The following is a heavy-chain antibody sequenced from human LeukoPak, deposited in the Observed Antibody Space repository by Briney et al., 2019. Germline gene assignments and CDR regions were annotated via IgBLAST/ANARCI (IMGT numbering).Heavy chain of an antibody. CDR1: GFTFSSYA. J-gene: IGHJ5*02. V-gene: IGHV3-23*01. CDR3: AKEGPIPATRDQISNWFDP. D-gene: IGHD1-7*01. Sequence: GGSLRLSCAASGFTFSSYAMSWVRQAPGKGLEWVSAISGSGGSTFYADSAKGRFTTSRDNPKNMLYLQMNSLRAEDTAVYYCAKEGPIPATRDQISNWFDPWGQGTLVTVSS. CDR2: ISGSGGST.